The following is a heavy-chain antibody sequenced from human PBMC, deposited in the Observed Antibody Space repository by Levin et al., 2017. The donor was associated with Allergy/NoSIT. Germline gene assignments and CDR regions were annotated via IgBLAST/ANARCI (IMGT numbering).Heavy chain of an antibody. Sequence: GGSLRLSCAASGFTFDDYAMHWVRQTPGKGLEWVSGITWNSGNVGYADSVKGRFTISRDNAKNSLYLQMNSLRAEDTALYYCAKDSEYSSGWNDAFDIWGQGTMVTVSS. CDR2: ITWNSGNV. J-gene: IGHJ3*02. CDR3: AKDSEYSSGWNDAFDI. CDR1: GFTFDDYA. D-gene: IGHD6-19*01. V-gene: IGHV3-9*01.